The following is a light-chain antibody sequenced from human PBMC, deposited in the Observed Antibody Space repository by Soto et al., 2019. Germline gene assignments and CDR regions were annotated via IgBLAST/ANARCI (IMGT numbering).Light chain of an antibody. V-gene: IGLV2-14*01. CDR1: SSDVGGYHY. CDR2: EVS. Sequence: QSALTQPASVSGSPGQSITISCTGTSSDVGGYHYVSWYQQHPGKAPKLMIFEVSNRPSGVSNRFSGSKSGNTASLTISGLQAEEEADYYCSSYTSSSTLVVFGGGTKLTV. J-gene: IGLJ2*01. CDR3: SSYTSSSTLVV.